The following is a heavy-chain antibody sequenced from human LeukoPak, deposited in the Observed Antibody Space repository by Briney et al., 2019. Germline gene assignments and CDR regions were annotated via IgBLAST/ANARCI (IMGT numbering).Heavy chain of an antibody. CDR3: AKIAVAGHYDAFDI. Sequence: GGSLRLSCAASGFTFSSYGMHWVRQAPGKGLEWVAVISYDGSNKYYADSVKGRFTISRDNSKNTLYLQMNSLRAEDTAVYYCAKIAVAGHYDAFDIWGQGTMVTVSS. CDR2: ISYDGSNK. J-gene: IGHJ3*02. V-gene: IGHV3-30*18. D-gene: IGHD6-19*01. CDR1: GFTFSSYG.